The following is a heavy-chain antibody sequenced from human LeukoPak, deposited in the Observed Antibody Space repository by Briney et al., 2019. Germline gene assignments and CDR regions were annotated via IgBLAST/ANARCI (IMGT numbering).Heavy chain of an antibody. CDR2: IYYSGTT. CDR1: GGSISNTRDY. Sequence: SETLCLSCIDSGGSISNTRDYWAWIRQPPGKGLEWIANIYYSGTTYYSPSLKSRLTISVDPSKNQFSLKLSSVTAADTAVYYCARQHVLLWFGDREEGMYYFDYWGQGTLVTVSS. J-gene: IGHJ4*02. CDR3: ARQHVLLWFGDREEGMYYFDY. D-gene: IGHD3-10*01. V-gene: IGHV4-39*01.